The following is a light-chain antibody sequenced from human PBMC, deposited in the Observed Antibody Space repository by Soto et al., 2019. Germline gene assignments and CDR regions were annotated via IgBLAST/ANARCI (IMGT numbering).Light chain of an antibody. V-gene: IGKV3-11*01. CDR3: QQRSNWPPTWT. Sequence: EIVLTQSPATLSLSPGERATLSCRASQSVGSYLAWYQHKPGQPPRRLIYDASNRATGIPARFSGSGSGTDFTLTISSLEPEDFAVYYCQQRSNWPPTWTFGQGTKVEIK. CDR2: DAS. CDR1: QSVGSY. J-gene: IGKJ1*01.